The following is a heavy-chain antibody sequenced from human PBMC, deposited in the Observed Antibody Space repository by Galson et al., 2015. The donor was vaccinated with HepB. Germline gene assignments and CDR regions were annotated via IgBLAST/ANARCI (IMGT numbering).Heavy chain of an antibody. D-gene: IGHD6-6*01. CDR3: ARAGEEYTSSSGLSR. Sequence: SVKVSCKASGGTFSSYAIFWVRQAPGQGLEWMGGIIPMCDIGNYAQTFQGRVTITADKSTSTAYLELSSRRSDDTAMYYCARAGEEYTSSSGLSRWGHGTLVTVSP. CDR2: IIPMCDIG. CDR1: GGTFSSYA. V-gene: IGHV1-69*10. J-gene: IGHJ4*01.